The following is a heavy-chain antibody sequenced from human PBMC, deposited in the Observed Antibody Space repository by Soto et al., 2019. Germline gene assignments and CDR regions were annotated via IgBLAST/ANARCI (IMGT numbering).Heavy chain of an antibody. J-gene: IGHJ4*02. Sequence: QVQLQQSGPGLVTPSETLSLNCPVSGGSISSYYLRWIRQPPGKGLEWIWYIYYSGSTNYNPSLTSRVTISVDTSQSQFPLKLSSVTAADTAVYYCASQGTTRYFYYWAQRTLVTVA. V-gene: IGHV4-59*01. CDR2: IYYSGST. CDR3: ASQGTTRYFYY. D-gene: IGHD1-1*01. CDR1: GGSISSYY.